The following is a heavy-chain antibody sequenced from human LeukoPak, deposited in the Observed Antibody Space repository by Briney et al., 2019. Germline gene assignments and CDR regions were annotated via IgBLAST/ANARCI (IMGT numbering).Heavy chain of an antibody. CDR3: ARGRYGGYYGSGSYYNAAYYYYMDV. D-gene: IGHD3-10*01. CDR1: GGSFSGYY. V-gene: IGHV4-34*01. CDR2: INHSGST. Sequence: SETLSLTCAVYGGSFSGYYWSWIRQPPGKGLEWIGEINHSGSTNYSPSLKSRVTISVDTSKNQFSLKLSSVTAADTAVYYCARGRYGGYYGSGSYYNAAYYYYMDVWGKGTTVTVSS. J-gene: IGHJ6*03.